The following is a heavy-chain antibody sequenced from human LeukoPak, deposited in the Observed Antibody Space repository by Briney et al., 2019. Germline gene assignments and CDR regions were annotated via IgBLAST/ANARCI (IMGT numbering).Heavy chain of an antibody. CDR1: GGSISSSSYY. CDR2: IYYSGST. J-gene: IGHJ5*02. D-gene: IGHD2-2*01. V-gene: IGHV4-39*01. Sequence: PETLSLTCTVSGGSISSSSYYWGWIRQPPGKGLEWIGSIYYSGSTYYNPSLKSRVTISVDTSKNQFSLKLSSVTAADTAVYYCARVIVVVPAAIIWNWFDPWGQGTLVTVSS. CDR3: ARVIVVVPAAIIWNWFDP.